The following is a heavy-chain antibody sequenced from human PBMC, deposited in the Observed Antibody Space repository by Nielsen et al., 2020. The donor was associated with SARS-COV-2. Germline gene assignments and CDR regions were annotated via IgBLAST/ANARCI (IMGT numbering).Heavy chain of an antibody. D-gene: IGHD1-14*01. J-gene: IGHJ4*02. CDR3: ARENNPLGTRSFDY. CDR2: DGNGI. V-gene: IGHV3-33*01. Sequence: GESLKISCAASGFTFSNYAIHWVRQAPGKGLEWVAKDGNGIFYADFVKGRFTVSRDNSKNTLYLQMNSLKDEDTAVYYCARENNPLGTRSFDYWGQGTLVTVSS. CDR1: GFTFSNYA.